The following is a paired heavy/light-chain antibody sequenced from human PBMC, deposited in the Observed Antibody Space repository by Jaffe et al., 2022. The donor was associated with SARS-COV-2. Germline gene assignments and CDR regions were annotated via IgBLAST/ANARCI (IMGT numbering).Heavy chain of an antibody. V-gene: IGHV3-7*01. Sequence: EVQLVESGGGLVQPGGSRRLSCAASGVTFSRNWMSWVRQAPGKGLEWVANIGPDGSQKYYVDSVEGRFTISRDNAKNSLYLQMNSLRDEDTAVYYCVRGPDGYRVDSWGQGTLVTVSS. J-gene: IGHJ4*02. D-gene: IGHD5-18*01. CDR1: GVTFSRNW. CDR3: VRGPDGYRVDS. CDR2: IGPDGSQK.
Light chain of an antibody. CDR1: QSVGSY. J-gene: IGKJ4*01. Sequence: EIVLTQSPGTLSLSPGERATLSCRASQSVGSYLAWYQQKPGQAPRLLIFDASNRASGIPARFSGSGSGGTDFTLTISSLEPEDFAVYYCQQRDNWPPRLTFGGGTKVEIK. CDR2: DAS. CDR3: QQRDNWPPRLT. V-gene: IGKV3-11*01.